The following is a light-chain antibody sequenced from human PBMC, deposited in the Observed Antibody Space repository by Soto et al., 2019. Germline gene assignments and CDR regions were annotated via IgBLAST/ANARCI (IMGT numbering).Light chain of an antibody. Sequence: SYELTQPPSVSVAPGQTATITCGGKNIGTKSVHWYQQKPGQAPVLVVFHDRDRPSGIPDRFSGSHSGNTATLNISRVEAGDEADYYCQVWDDNSDHTGVFGVGTKVTVL. CDR1: NIGTKS. J-gene: IGLJ3*02. CDR2: HDR. CDR3: QVWDDNSDHTGV. V-gene: IGLV3-21*02.